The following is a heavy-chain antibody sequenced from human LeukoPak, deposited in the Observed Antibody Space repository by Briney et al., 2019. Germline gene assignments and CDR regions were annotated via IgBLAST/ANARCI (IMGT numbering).Heavy chain of an antibody. CDR2: ISGTTGST. CDR3: ARHPVVPAASDYYFYMDV. J-gene: IGHJ6*03. D-gene: IGHD2-2*01. Sequence: GGSLRLSCAASGFTFSNYAMRRVRQAPGKGLEWVSAISGTTGSTNYADSVKGRFTISRDNSRNTLSLQMNSLRAEDTAVYYCARHPVVPAASDYYFYMDVWGKGTTVTVSS. V-gene: IGHV3-23*01. CDR1: GFTFSNYA.